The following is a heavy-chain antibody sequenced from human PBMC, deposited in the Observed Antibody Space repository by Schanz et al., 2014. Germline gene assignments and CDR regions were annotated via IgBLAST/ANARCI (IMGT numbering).Heavy chain of an antibody. CDR3: AKGAVAGWYYAFDW. CDR1: GYTFTSYG. J-gene: IGHJ4*02. D-gene: IGHD6-19*01. CDR2: ISTSIGNT. V-gene: IGHV1-18*01. Sequence: QVHLVQSGAEVKKPGASVKVSCKASGYTFTSYGITWVRQAPGQGLEWIGWISTSIGNTNYAQKFQGRVTMTTDTSTSTAYMELRSLRFDDTAVYYCAKGAVAGWYYAFDWWGQGTLVTVSS.